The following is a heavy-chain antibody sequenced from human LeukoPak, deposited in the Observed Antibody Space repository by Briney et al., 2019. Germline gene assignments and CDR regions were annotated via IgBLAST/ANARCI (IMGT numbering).Heavy chain of an antibody. V-gene: IGHV4-59*08. J-gene: IGHJ4*02. Sequence: SETLSLTCTVSGGSISSYYWSWIRQPPGKGLEWIGYIYYSGSTNYNPSLKSRVTISVDTPKNQFSLKLSSVTAADTAVYYCARSGASVDYWGQGTLVTVSS. CDR3: ARSGASVDY. D-gene: IGHD1-26*01. CDR2: IYYSGST. CDR1: GGSISSYY.